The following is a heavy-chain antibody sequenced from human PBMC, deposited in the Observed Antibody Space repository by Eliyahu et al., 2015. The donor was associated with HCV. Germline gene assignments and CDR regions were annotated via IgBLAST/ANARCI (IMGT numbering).Heavy chain of an antibody. Sequence: ESGGGLVKAGRSLRLXCVASGFDFGXDYSMHWVRQAPGKGLQWXSFXSGKSENIYYEESVKGRFTVXRDNRRKTLYLEMKNLRVDDTGLYYCARETAISIGYWARPLDFWGQGIQVTVSS. D-gene: IGHD5-12*01. J-gene: IGHJ4*02. CDR2: XSGKSENI. CDR3: ARETAISIGYWARPLDF. CDR1: GFDFGXDYS. V-gene: IGHV3-21*01.